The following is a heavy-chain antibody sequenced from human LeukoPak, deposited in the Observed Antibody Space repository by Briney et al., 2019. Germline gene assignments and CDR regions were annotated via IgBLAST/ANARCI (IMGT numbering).Heavy chain of an antibody. Sequence: TGGSLRLSCAASGFTFSSYGMHWVRQAPGKGLEWVAFIRYDGSNKYYADSVKGRFTISRDNSKNTLYLRMNSLRAEDTAVYYCAKDSCSSTSCYFDYWGQGTLVTVSS. D-gene: IGHD2-2*01. J-gene: IGHJ4*02. CDR1: GFTFSSYG. V-gene: IGHV3-30*02. CDR2: IRYDGSNK. CDR3: AKDSCSSTSCYFDY.